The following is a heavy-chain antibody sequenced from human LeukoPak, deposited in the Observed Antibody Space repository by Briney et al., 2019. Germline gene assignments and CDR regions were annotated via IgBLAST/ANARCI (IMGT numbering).Heavy chain of an antibody. J-gene: IGHJ6*02. CDR3: ARRFYYAMDV. Sequence: ASVKVSCKASGYSFTGYFMQWVRQASGQGLERMGWINPNSGDTNYAQKFQGRVTMTRDTSISTAYMELSRLRSDDAAVYYCARRFYYAMDVWGQGTTVTVSS. CDR2: INPNSGDT. V-gene: IGHV1-2*02. CDR1: GYSFTGYF. D-gene: IGHD3-16*01.